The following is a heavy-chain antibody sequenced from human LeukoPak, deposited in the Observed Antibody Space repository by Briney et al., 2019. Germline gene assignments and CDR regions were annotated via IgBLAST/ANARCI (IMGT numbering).Heavy chain of an antibody. Sequence: PGGSLRLSCIVSGFTFSNHAMHWVRQAPGKGLEWVTVISHDGKKKNYADSVKGRFTVSRDNSKNTLYLQMNSLKTEDTALYYCARDPDPLPRVAGVTPGGEFDPWGQGTLVTVSS. CDR2: ISHDGKKK. CDR3: ARDPDPLPRVAGVTPGGEFDP. D-gene: IGHD2-15*01. J-gene: IGHJ5*02. CDR1: GFTFSNHA. V-gene: IGHV3-30*04.